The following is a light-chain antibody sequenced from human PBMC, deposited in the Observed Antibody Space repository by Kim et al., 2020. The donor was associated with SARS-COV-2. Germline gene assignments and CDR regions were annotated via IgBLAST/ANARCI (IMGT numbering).Light chain of an antibody. J-gene: IGKJ2*01. CDR1: QKIIIY. CDR2: ASS. CDR3: QESYKTPYT. Sequence: ASVGHTVTLTCRASQKIIIYIQLLQQTPGRAPILLIYASSTLQSGVPTRFSGSGSGTDFTHTISSPEPGDVATYYCQESYKTPYTFGQGKELEI. V-gene: IGKV1-39*01.